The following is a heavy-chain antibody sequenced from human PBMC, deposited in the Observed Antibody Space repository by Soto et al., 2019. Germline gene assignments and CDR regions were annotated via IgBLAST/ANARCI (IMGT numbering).Heavy chain of an antibody. Sequence: PSETLSLTCTVSGGSLSSGDYYWSWIRQPPGKGLEWIGYIYYSGSTYYNPSLKSRVTISVDTSKNQFSLKLSSVTASDTAVYYCARVKQLVLGVDYWGQGTLVTVSS. CDR2: IYYSGST. V-gene: IGHV4-30-4*01. J-gene: IGHJ4*02. CDR3: ARVKQLVLGVDY. D-gene: IGHD6-6*01. CDR1: GGSLSSGDYY.